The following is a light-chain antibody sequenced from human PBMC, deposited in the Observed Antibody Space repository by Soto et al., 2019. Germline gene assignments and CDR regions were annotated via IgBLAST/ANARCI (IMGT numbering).Light chain of an antibody. CDR1: QSIRTW. V-gene: IGKV1-5*01. CDR2: DAS. J-gene: IGKJ2*01. Sequence: DIQMTQSPSTVSASVGDGVTITCRASQSIRTWLAWYQQKPGKAPKLLIYDASTLESGVSSGFSGSGSGTEFTLTISSLQPDDFATYSCQQYNSYPYTFGQGTKLEIK. CDR3: QQYNSYPYT.